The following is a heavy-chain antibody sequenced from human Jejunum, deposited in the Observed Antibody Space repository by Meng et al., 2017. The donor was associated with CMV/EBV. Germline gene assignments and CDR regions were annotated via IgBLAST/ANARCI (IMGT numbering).Heavy chain of an antibody. CDR2: ISTHSTYI. CDR3: ASGFCGSTTCYREFDY. D-gene: IGHD2-2*01. CDR1: IFTSYT. V-gene: IGHV3-21*01. Sequence: IFTSYTIRCVRQVPGKGLEWVSSISTHSTYISYADSVKGRFTISRDNAKNSLYLQVDSLRAEDTAVYYCASGFCGSTTCYREFDYWGQGTLVTVSS. J-gene: IGHJ4*02.